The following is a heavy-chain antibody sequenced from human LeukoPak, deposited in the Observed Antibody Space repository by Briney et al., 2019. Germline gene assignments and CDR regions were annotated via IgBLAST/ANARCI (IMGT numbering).Heavy chain of an antibody. D-gene: IGHD4-23*01. CDR1: GGPISSYY. CDR3: ARYGGNFDY. CDR2: IYYSGST. J-gene: IGHJ4*02. V-gene: IGHV4-59*01. Sequence: SETLSLTCTVSGGPISSYYWSWIRQPPGKGLDWIGYIYYSGSTHYNPSLKSQVTISVDTSMNQFSLKLSSVTAADTAVYYCARYGGNFDYWGQGTLVTVSS.